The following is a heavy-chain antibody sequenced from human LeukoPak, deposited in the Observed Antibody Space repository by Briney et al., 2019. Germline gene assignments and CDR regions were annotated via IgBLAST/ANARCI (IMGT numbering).Heavy chain of an antibody. D-gene: IGHD5-18*01. V-gene: IGHV1-69*04. J-gene: IGHJ4*02. CDR3: AVRRVDTAMVYYLDY. CDR2: IIPILGIA. Sequence: GSSVKVSCKASGGTFSSYAISWVRQAPGQGLEWMGRIIPILGIANYAQKFQGRVAITADKSTTTAYMELSSLRSEDTAVYCCAVRRVDTAMVYYLDYWGQGTLVTVSS. CDR1: GGTFSSYA.